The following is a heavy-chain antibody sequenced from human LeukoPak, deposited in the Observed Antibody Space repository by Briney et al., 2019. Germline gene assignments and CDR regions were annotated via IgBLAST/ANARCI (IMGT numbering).Heavy chain of an antibody. Sequence: ASVKVSCKASGYSFADYYMHWVRQAPGQGLEWLGWINPNSGGTDYAQNFQGRVTMTRDTSISTAYMELSRLRSDDTAMYFCARGDRRTLWAPLDYWGQGTLVTVSS. CDR3: ARGDRRTLWAPLDY. CDR1: GYSFADYY. V-gene: IGHV1-2*02. D-gene: IGHD5-18*01. J-gene: IGHJ4*02. CDR2: INPNSGGT.